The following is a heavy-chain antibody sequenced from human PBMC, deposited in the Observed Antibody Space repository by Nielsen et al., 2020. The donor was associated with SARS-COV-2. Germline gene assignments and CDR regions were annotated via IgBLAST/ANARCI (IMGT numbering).Heavy chain of an antibody. CDR2: ISGSGGST. CDR3: AKMSPPGIAAGTAEYFQH. V-gene: IGHV3-23*01. D-gene: IGHD6-13*01. CDR1: GFTSSSYS. Sequence: GGSLRLSCAASGFTSSSYSMNWVRQAPGKGLEWVSFISGSGGSTYYADSVKGRFTISRDKSKNTLYVLMNSLRAEDTAVYYCAKMSPPGIAAGTAEYFQHWGQGTLVTVSS. J-gene: IGHJ1*01.